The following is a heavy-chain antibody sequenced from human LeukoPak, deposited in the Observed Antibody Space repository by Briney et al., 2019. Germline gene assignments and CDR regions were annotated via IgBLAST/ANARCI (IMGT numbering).Heavy chain of an antibody. CDR1: GESLTGFY. CDR2: VYYSGST. D-gene: IGHD5-12*01. J-gene: IGHJ4*01. Sequence: SETLSLTCAVSGESLTGFYWTLIRQPPGKGLDWIGGVYYSGSTTYNPSLKGRVTISVDMSKNQFSLRLKSVTAADTAIYYCARGGGYTAGPRPLWHWGQGTLISVSS. V-gene: IGHV4-34*01. CDR3: ARGGGYTAGPRPLWH.